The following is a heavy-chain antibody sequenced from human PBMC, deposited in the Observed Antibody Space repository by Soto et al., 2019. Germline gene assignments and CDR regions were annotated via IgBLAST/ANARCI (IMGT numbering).Heavy chain of an antibody. CDR3: AVYSDYDPFDY. V-gene: IGHV3-23*01. CDR2: ISGSGDST. CDR1: GFTFSNYD. D-gene: IGHD5-12*01. Sequence: GGSLRLSCAASGFTFSNYDMSLVRQAPGKGLEWVSGISGSGDSTYYADSVKGRFTISRDNSKDTLYLQMNSLRAEDTAVYYCAVYSDYDPFDYWGRGTLVTVSS. J-gene: IGHJ4*02.